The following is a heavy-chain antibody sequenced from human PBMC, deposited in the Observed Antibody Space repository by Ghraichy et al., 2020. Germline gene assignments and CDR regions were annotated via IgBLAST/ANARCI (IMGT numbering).Heavy chain of an antibody. CDR3: ARVDDIGIDP. V-gene: IGHV3-74*01. D-gene: IGHD3-9*01. CDR1: GFTFSSYW. J-gene: IGHJ5*02. CDR2: INSDGSST. Sequence: GESLNISCAASGFTFSSYWMHWVRQAPGKGLVWVSRINSDGSSTSYADSVKGRFTISRDNAKNTLYLQMNSLRAEDTSVYYCARVDDIGIDPWGQGTLVTVSS.